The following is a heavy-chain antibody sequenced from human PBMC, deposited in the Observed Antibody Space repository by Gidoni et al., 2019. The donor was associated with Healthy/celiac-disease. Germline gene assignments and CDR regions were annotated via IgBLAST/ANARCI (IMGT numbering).Heavy chain of an antibody. CDR3: ARDLSQSSSLDY. J-gene: IGHJ4*02. Sequence: QVQLQESGPGLVKPSQTLPLTCTVSGGSISSGSYYWSWIRQPAGKGLEWIGRIYTSGSTNYNPSLKSRVTISVDTSKNQFSLKLSSVTAADTAVYYCARDLSQSSSLDYWGQGTLVTVSS. CDR2: IYTSGST. V-gene: IGHV4-61*02. CDR1: GGSISSGSYY. D-gene: IGHD6-6*01.